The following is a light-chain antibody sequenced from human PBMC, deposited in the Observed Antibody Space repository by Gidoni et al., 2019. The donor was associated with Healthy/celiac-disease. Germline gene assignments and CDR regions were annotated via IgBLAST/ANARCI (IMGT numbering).Light chain of an antibody. CDR2: EDN. Sequence: FMLPQPHSVSESPGKTVTISCTRSSGSIASNYVQWYQQRPGSAPTTVIYEDNQRPSGVPDRFSGSIDSSSNSASLTISGLKTEDEADYYCQSYDSSIYVVFGGGTKLTVL. J-gene: IGLJ2*01. V-gene: IGLV6-57*04. CDR3: QSYDSSIYVV. CDR1: SGSIASNY.